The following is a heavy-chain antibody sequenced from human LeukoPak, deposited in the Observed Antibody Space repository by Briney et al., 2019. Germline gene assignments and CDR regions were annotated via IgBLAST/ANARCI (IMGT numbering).Heavy chain of an antibody. CDR1: GYSFTSYG. D-gene: IGHD3-9*01. J-gene: IGHJ5*02. V-gene: IGHV1-18*01. CDR3: ARVRWGDSYDILTGYLSPSWFDP. Sequence: GASVKVSCKASGYSFTSYGISWVRQAPGQGLEWMGWISAYNGNTNYAQKLQGRVTMTTDTSTSTAYMELRSLRSDDTAVYYCARVRWGDSYDILTGYLSPSWFDPWGQGTLVTVSS. CDR2: ISAYNGNT.